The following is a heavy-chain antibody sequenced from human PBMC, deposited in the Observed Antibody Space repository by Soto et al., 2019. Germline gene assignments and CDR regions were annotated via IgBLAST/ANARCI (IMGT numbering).Heavy chain of an antibody. V-gene: IGHV1-18*01. CDR1: GYRFTNHG. CDR3: ERDFYPLAYYFDY. CDR2: ISGNDGKT. J-gene: IGHJ4*02. Sequence: QVQLVQSGAEVKKPGASVKVSCKASGYRFTNHGISWLRQAPGQGLEWMGWISGNDGKTKYARKFHGRFTMTTDTSTSTAYMEMNSLRHDDTAVYYCERDFYPLAYYFDYWGQGTLVTVSS.